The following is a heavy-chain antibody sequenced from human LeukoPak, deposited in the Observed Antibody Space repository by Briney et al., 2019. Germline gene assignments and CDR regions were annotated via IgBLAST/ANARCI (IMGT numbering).Heavy chain of an antibody. J-gene: IGHJ4*02. V-gene: IGHV3-23*01. D-gene: IGHD3-22*01. CDR2: VSASGDST. Sequence: GGSLRLSCVASGFTFRNHAMTCVRQTPEKGLHWVSTVSASGDSTYSADSVQGRFSISRDNSKNTLYLQMNSLRAEDSAVYYCAKDSSYYYLDYWGQGTLVTVSS. CDR3: AKDSSYYYLDY. CDR1: GFTFRNHA.